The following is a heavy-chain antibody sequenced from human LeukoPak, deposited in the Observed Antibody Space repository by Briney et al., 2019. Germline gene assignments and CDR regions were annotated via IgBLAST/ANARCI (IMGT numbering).Heavy chain of an antibody. CDR2: IRQDGSEK. CDR3: ARDRSISGVVTLDY. J-gene: IGHJ4*02. CDR1: GFRFSHSC. V-gene: IGHV3-7*01. D-gene: IGHD3-3*01. Sequence: GGSLRLSCAASGFRFSHSCMTWVRQAPGKGLEWVANIRQDGSEKYYVDSVKGRFTISRDNAKNSVYLQMNSLRAEDTAVYYCARDRSISGVVTLDYWGQGTLVTVSS.